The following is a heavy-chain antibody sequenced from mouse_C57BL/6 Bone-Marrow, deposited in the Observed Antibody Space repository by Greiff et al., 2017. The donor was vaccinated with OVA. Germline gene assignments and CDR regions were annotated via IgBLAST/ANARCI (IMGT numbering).Heavy chain of an antibody. V-gene: IGHV1-64*01. CDR2: IHPNSGST. J-gene: IGHJ4*01. CDR1: GYTFTSYW. Sequence: VQLQQPGAELVKPGASVKLSCKASGYTFTSYWMHWVKQRPGQGLEWIGMIHPNSGSTNYNEKFKSKATLTVDKSSSTAYMQLSSLTSEDSAVYYCAREDMGYYYGSDYAMDYWGQGTSVTVSS. CDR3: AREDMGYYYGSDYAMDY. D-gene: IGHD1-1*01.